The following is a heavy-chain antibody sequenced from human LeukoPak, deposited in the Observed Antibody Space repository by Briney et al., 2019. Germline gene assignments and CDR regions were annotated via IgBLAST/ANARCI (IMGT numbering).Heavy chain of an antibody. CDR1: GFTFSSYE. CDR3: AKAQSSNHAFDI. V-gene: IGHV3-48*03. D-gene: IGHD6-6*01. Sequence: GGSLRLSCAASGFTFSSYEMNWVRQAPGKGLEWVSYISSSGSTIYYADSVKGRFTISRDNAKNSLYLQMNSLRAEDTALYYCAKAQSSNHAFDIWGQGTMVTVSS. J-gene: IGHJ3*02. CDR2: ISSSGSTI.